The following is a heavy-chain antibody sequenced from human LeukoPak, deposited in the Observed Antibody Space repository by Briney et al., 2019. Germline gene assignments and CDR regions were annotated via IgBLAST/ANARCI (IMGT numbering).Heavy chain of an antibody. J-gene: IGHJ5*02. D-gene: IGHD1-26*01. CDR2: IYSGGST. Sequence: GGSLRLSCAASGFTVSSNYMSWVRQAPGKGLEWGSVIYSGGSTYYADSVKGRFTISRDNSKNTLYLQMNSLRAEDTAVYYCARVRTLVGVHNSFDPWGQGTLVTVSS. CDR3: ARVRTLVGVHNSFDP. V-gene: IGHV3-53*01. CDR1: GFTVSSNY.